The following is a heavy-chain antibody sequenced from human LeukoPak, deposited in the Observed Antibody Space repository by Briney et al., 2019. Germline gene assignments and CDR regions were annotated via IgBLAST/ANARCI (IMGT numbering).Heavy chain of an antibody. J-gene: IGHJ5*02. CDR3: ARAFRLNYFDP. CDR2: IIQDGSEK. V-gene: IGHV3-7*05. D-gene: IGHD1-7*01. CDR1: GFTFRSYW. Sequence: GGSLRLSCAASGFTFRSYWMSWVRQAPGKGLEWVANIIQDGSEKYYVDSVKGRFTISRDNAKKSLYLQMNSLRADDTAVYYCARAFRLNYFDPWGQGTLVTVS.